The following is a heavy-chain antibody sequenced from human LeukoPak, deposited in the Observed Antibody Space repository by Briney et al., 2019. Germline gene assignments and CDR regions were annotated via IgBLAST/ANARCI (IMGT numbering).Heavy chain of an antibody. Sequence: PSETLSLTCTVSGGSISSYYWSWIRQPAGKGLEWIGRIYTSGSTNYNPSLKSRVTMSVDTSKNQFSLKLSSVTAADTAVYYCARDTMVYAINYYYYMDVWGKGTTVTVSS. J-gene: IGHJ6*03. CDR1: GGSISSYY. V-gene: IGHV4-4*07. CDR3: ARDTMVYAINYYYYMDV. CDR2: IYTSGST. D-gene: IGHD2-8*01.